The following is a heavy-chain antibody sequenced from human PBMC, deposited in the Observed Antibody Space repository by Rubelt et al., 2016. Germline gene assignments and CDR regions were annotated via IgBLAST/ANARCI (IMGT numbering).Heavy chain of an antibody. CDR2: INHSGST. D-gene: IGHD3-10*02. V-gene: IGHV4-34*01. CDR3: ARLTHDSSAMLTNFDQ. CDR1: GGSFRGYY. J-gene: IGHJ4*02. Sequence: QVQLQQWGAGLLKPSETLSLTCAVYGGSFRGYYWSWIRQPPGKGLEWLGEINHSGSTNYNPSLKSRVTISLDTSKNQFSLQLTSVTAADTAVYYCARLTHDSSAMLTNFDQWGRGTLVTVSS.